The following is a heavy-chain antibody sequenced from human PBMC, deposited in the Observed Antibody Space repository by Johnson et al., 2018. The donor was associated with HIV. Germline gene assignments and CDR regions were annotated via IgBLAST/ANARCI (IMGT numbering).Heavy chain of an antibody. CDR3: AKPPREVTVVDAFDI. CDR2: VSYDGSYK. Sequence: QVQLVESGGGLVQPGGSLRLSCAASGFTFSSYAMHWVRQAPGKGLEWVAVVSYDGSYKDYADSVKGRFTISRDNSKNTLFLQMNSLRPEDTALYSCAKPPREVTVVDAFDIWGQGTMVTVSS. J-gene: IGHJ3*02. D-gene: IGHD4-23*01. CDR1: GFTFSSYA. V-gene: IGHV3-30*04.